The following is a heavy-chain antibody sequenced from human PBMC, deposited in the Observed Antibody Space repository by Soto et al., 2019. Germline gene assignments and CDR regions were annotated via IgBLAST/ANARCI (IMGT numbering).Heavy chain of an antibody. CDR1: GFTFSSYG. V-gene: IGHV3-33*01. D-gene: IGHD5-12*01. CDR3: ARGWSRDGYNFAFDI. J-gene: IGHJ3*02. CDR2: IWYDGSNK. Sequence: GGSLRLSCAASGFTFSSYGMHWVRQAPGKGLEWVAVIWYDGSNKYYADCVKGRFTISRDNSKNTLYLQMNSLRAEDTAVYYCARGWSRDGYNFAFDIWGQGTMVTVSS.